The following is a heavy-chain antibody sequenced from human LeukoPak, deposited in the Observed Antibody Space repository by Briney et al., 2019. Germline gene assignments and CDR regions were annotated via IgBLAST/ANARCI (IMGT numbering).Heavy chain of an antibody. V-gene: IGHV4-39*01. CDR1: GGSISSSSYY. J-gene: IGHJ5*02. CDR2: IYYSGST. D-gene: IGHD3-22*01. CDR3: ARLPGLSYYYDSTLGWFDP. Sequence: SETLSLTCTVSGGSISSSSYYWGWIRQPPGKGLEWIGSIYYSGSTYYNPSLKSRVTISVDTSKNQFSLKLSSVTAADTAVYYCARLPGLSYYYDSTLGWFDPWGQGTLVTVSS.